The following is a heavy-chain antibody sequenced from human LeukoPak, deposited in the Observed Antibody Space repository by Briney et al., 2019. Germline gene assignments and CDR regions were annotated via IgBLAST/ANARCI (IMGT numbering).Heavy chain of an antibody. V-gene: IGHV4-38-2*02. CDR2: IYHSGST. D-gene: IGHD2-2*01. CDR1: GYSISSGYY. Sequence: SETLSLTCTVSGYSISSGYYWGWIRQPPGKGLEWIGSIYHSGSTNYNPSLKSRVTISVDKSKNQFSLKLSSVTAADTAVYYCARKLGYCSSTSCYDFDYWGQGTLVTVSS. J-gene: IGHJ4*02. CDR3: ARKLGYCSSTSCYDFDY.